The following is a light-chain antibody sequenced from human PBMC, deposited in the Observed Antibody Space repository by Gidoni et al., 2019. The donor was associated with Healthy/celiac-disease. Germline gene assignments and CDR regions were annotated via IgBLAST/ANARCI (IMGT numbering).Light chain of an antibody. J-gene: IGLJ1*01. V-gene: IGLV1-44*01. CDR1: SPNIGSNT. Sequence: QSVLTQPPSASGTPGQRVTISCSGSSPNIGSNTVNWYQQRPGTAPKLLIYSNNQRPSGVPDRFSGSKSGTSASLAISGLQSEDEADYYCAAWDDSLNGSYVFGTGTKVTVL. CDR2: SNN. CDR3: AAWDDSLNGSYV.